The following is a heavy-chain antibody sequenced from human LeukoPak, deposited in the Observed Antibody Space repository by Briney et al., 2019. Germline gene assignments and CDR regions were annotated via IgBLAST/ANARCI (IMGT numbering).Heavy chain of an antibody. J-gene: IGHJ4*02. Sequence: SETLSLTCAVYGGSFSGYYWSWIRQPPGKGLEWIGEINHSGSTNYNPSLKSRVTISVDTSKNQFSLKLSSVTAADTAVYYCARADYYYGSGPTGYYFDYWGQGTLVTVSS. V-gene: IGHV4-34*01. CDR3: ARADYYYGSGPTGYYFDY. CDR2: INHSGST. D-gene: IGHD3-10*01. CDR1: GGSFSGYY.